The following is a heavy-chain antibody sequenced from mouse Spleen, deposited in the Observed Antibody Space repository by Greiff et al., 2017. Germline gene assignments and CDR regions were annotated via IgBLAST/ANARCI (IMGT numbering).Heavy chain of an antibody. D-gene: IGHD2-1*01. J-gene: IGHJ2*01. CDR3: ARGAFYYSLDY. CDR1: GYTFTSYT. V-gene: IGHV1-4*02. CDR2: INPSSGYT. Sequence: QVQLKQSAAELARPGASVKMSCKASGYTFTSYTMHWVKQRPGQGLEWIGYINPSSGYTEYNQKFKDKTTLTADKSSSTAYMQLSSLTSEDSAVYYCARGAFYYSLDYWGQGTTLTVSS.